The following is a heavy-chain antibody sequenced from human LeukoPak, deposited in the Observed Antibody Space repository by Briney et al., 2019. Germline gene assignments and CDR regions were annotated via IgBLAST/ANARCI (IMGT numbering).Heavy chain of an antibody. CDR3: AKDRWRGSSSWHLIYYFDY. CDR2: TRNKANSYTT. V-gene: IGHV3-72*01. J-gene: IGHJ4*02. Sequence: AGGSLRLSCAASGFTFSDHYMDWVRQAPGKGLEWVGRTRNKANSYTTEYAASVRGRFTISRDDSKNSLYLQMNSLKTEDTAVYYCAKDRWRGSSSWHLIYYFDYWGQGTLVTVSS. D-gene: IGHD6-13*01. CDR1: GFTFSDHY.